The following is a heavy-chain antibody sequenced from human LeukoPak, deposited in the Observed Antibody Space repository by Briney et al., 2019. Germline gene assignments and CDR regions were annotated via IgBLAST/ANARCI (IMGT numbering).Heavy chain of an antibody. V-gene: IGHV3-21*01. CDR3: AGGSGSGGYFDL. J-gene: IGHJ2*01. Sequence: KPGGSLRLSCAASGFTFSSYSMNWVRQAPGKGLEWVSSISSSSSYIYYADSVKGRFTISRDNAKNSLYLQMNSLRAEDTAVYYCAGGSGSGGYFDLWGRGTLVTVSS. D-gene: IGHD3-16*01. CDR1: GFTFSSYS. CDR2: ISSSSSYI.